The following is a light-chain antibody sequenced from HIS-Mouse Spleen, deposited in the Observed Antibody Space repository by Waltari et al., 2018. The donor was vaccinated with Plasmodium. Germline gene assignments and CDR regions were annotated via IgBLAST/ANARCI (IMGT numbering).Light chain of an antibody. J-gene: IGLJ2*01. CDR3: QAWDSSTVV. CDR2: HDS. Sequence: SYELTQPPSVSVSPGQTASITCSGANLGYKYACWFQQKPGQPPVLVSYHDSKRPSGIPERFSGSNSGNTATLTISGTQAMDEADYYCQAWDSSTVVFGGGTKLTVL. CDR1: NLGYKY. V-gene: IGLV3-1*01.